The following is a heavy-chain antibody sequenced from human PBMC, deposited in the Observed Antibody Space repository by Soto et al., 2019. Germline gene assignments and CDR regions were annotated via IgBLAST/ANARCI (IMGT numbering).Heavy chain of an antibody. Sequence: QLQLQESGPGLVKSSETLSLTCTVSGASIISSSYYWVWIRQPPGKGLEWIGSLYFSGDTYYNPSLKSRVTISRDTSKSQFSLKLTSVTATDTAVYYCARKHSSWLSRDYWGQGTLVTVSS. CDR1: GASIISSSYY. CDR3: ARKHSSWLSRDY. J-gene: IGHJ4*02. V-gene: IGHV4-39*01. CDR2: LYFSGDT. D-gene: IGHD3-9*01.